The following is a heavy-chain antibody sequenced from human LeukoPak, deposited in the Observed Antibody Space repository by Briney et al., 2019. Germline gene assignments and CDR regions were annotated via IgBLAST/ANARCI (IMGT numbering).Heavy chain of an antibody. D-gene: IGHD3-22*01. V-gene: IGHV3-21*04. CDR1: GFTFSSYS. J-gene: IGHJ4*02. Sequence: GGSLRLSCAASGFTFSSYSMNWVRQAPGKGLEWVSSISSSSSYIYYADSVKGRFTISRDNAKNSLYLQMNSLRAEDTALYYCAKTSGSGSFDYWGQGTLVTVSS. CDR3: AKTSGSGSFDY. CDR2: ISSSSSYI.